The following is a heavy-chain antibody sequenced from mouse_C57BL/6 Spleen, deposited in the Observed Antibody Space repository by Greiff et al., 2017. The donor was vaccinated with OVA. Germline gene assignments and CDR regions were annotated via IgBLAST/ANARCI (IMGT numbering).Heavy chain of an antibody. J-gene: IGHJ4*01. CDR1: GYTFTSYW. V-gene: IGHV1-69*01. CDR2: IDPSDSYT. Sequence: QVQLQQPGAELVMPGASVKLSCKASGYTFTSYWMHWVKQRPGQGLEWIGEIDPSDSYTNYNQKFKGKSTLTVDKSSSTAYMQLSSLTSEDSAVYYCARYRGDYYAMDYWGQGTSVTVSS. CDR3: ARYRGDYYAMDY.